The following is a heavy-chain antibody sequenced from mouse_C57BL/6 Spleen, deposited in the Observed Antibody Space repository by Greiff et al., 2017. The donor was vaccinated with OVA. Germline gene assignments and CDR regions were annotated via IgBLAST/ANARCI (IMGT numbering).Heavy chain of an antibody. V-gene: IGHV14-4*01. CDR1: GFNIKDDY. CDR2: IDPENGDT. J-gene: IGHJ2*01. Sequence: DVQLQESGAELVRPGASVKLSCTASGFNIKDDYMHWVKQRPEQGLEWIGWIDPENGDTEYASKFQGKATITADTSSNTAYLQLSSLTSEDTAVYYCTTLYYYGRDYWGQGTTLTVSS. CDR3: TTLYYYGRDY. D-gene: IGHD1-1*01.